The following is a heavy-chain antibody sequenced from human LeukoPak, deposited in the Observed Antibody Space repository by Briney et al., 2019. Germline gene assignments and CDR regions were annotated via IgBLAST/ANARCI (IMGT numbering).Heavy chain of an antibody. J-gene: IGHJ3*02. CDR3: AGTYYYDDGGVFDI. Sequence: SETLSLTCTVSGYSISSGYYWGWIRQPPGKGLERIGSIYHSGSTYYNPSLKSRVTISVDTSKNQSSLKLSSVTAADTAVYYCAGTYYYDDGGVFDIWGQGTMVTVSS. V-gene: IGHV4-38-2*02. CDR1: GYSISSGYY. CDR2: IYHSGST. D-gene: IGHD3-22*01.